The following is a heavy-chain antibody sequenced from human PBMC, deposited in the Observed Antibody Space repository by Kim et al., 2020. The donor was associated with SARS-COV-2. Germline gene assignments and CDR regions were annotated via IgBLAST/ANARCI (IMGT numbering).Heavy chain of an antibody. V-gene: IGHV5-51*01. J-gene: IGHJ3*02. D-gene: IGHD3-16*01. CDR3: ARRLISQFKDSFDI. CDR2: IYAGDSNI. Sequence: GESLKISCQGSGYTFPIYWIAWMRQLPGQGLEWMGMIYAGDSNIRDNPSLQGQVTFSVDRSINTAYMQWSSLKASDTAVYYCARRLISQFKDSFDIWGQGTVVTVSS. CDR1: GYTFPIYW.